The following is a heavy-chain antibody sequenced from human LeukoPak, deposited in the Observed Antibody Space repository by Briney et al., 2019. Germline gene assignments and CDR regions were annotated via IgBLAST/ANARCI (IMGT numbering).Heavy chain of an antibody. CDR2: ISYDGSNK. V-gene: IGHV3-30-3*01. J-gene: IGHJ4*02. D-gene: IGHD5-18*01. Sequence: GRSLRLSCAASGFTFSSYAMHWVRQAPGKGLEWVAVISYDGSNKYYADSVKGRFTVSRDNAKNSVYLQMNSLRVEDTAVYYCAREGYNYGLSYSYHFDYWGQGVLVTVSA. CDR3: AREGYNYGLSYSYHFDY. CDR1: GFTFSSYA.